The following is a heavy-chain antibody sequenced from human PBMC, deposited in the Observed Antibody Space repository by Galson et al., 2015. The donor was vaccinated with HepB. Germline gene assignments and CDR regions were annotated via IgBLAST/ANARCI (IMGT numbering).Heavy chain of an antibody. CDR1: GFNFSSHG. CDR3: AKDRRRLHHRSGPYAPREHYHYYYGMDV. D-gene: IGHD6-19*01. Sequence: SLRLSCAASGFNFSSHGMHWVRQAPGKGLEWVAVISNDGSYKYYGDPAKGQFTISRDNSKNTVFLQMNSLRVEDTAVYYCAKDRRRLHHRSGPYAPREHYHYYYGMDVWGQGTTVTVSS. V-gene: IGHV3-30*18. J-gene: IGHJ6*02. CDR2: ISNDGSYK.